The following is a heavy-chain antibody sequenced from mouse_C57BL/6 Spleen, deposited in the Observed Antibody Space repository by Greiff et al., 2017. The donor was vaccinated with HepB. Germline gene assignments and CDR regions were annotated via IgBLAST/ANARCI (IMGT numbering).Heavy chain of an antibody. V-gene: IGHV6-3*01. CDR1: GFTFSNYW. D-gene: IGHD1-1*01. J-gene: IGHJ3*01. CDR3: TGGRYYGSPWFAY. CDR2: IRLKSDNYAT. Sequence: EVKLMESGGGLVQPGGSMKLSCVASGFTFSNYWMNWVRQSPEKGLEWVAQIRLKSDNYATHYAESVKGRFTISRDDSKSSVYLQMNNLRAEDTGIYYCTGGRYYGSPWFAYWGQGTLVTVSA.